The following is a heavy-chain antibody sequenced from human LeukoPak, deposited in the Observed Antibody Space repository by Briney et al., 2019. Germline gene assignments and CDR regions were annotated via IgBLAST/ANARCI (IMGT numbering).Heavy chain of an antibody. V-gene: IGHV1-46*01. CDR3: ARVPGRIAAAGYYFDY. D-gene: IGHD6-13*01. J-gene: IGHJ4*02. Sequence: ASVKDSCKASGYTFTSYYMHWVRQAPGQGLEWMGIINPSGGSTSYAQKFQGRVTLTRDTSTSTVYMELSSLRSEDTAVYYCARVPGRIAAAGYYFDYWGQGTLVTVSS. CDR2: INPSGGST. CDR1: GYTFTSYY.